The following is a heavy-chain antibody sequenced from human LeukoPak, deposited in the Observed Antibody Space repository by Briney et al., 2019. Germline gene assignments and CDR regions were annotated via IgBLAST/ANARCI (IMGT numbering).Heavy chain of an antibody. CDR1: GFTFSSYA. CDR2: ISSNGGGT. V-gene: IGHV3-64*01. Sequence: GGSLRLSCAASGFTFSSYAMHWVRQAPGKGLEYVSGISSNGGGTYYANSVKGRFSISRDNSKNTLYLQMNSLRAEDTAVYYCAKVVITSIDAFDIWGQGTMVTVSS. D-gene: IGHD3-22*01. CDR3: AKVVITSIDAFDI. J-gene: IGHJ3*02.